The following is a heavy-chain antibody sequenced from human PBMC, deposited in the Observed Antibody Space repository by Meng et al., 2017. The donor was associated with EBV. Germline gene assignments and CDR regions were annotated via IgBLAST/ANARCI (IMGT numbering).Heavy chain of an antibody. CDR2: INTYSGKA. CDR1: GYTFRRYA. CDR3: ARGVEENGSHYPFDS. V-gene: IGHV7-4-1*02. D-gene: IGHD1-1*01. J-gene: IGHJ4*02. Sequence: QVQLVPSGDEWKRPGASVKVSSKASGYTFRRYAINWMRQVTGQGLEWMGWINTYSGKATFAQGFTGRFVFSLDTPVTTAHLQISGLKTEDSAVYYCARGVEENGSHYPFDSWGQGTLVTVSS.